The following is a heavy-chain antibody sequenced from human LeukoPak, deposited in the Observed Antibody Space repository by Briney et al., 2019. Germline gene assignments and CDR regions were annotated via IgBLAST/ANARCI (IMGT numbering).Heavy chain of an antibody. CDR1: GFSFSGYS. CDR3: ARSLEIELFGGVIEGDY. Sequence: GGSLRLSCAGSGFSFSGYSMNWVRQAPGKGLEWVSSISSTSSYIYYADSVKGRFTISRDNAKNSLSLQMNSLSVEDTAVYYCARSLEIELFGGVIEGDYWGQGTLVTVSS. J-gene: IGHJ4*02. CDR2: ISSTSSYI. V-gene: IGHV3-21*01. D-gene: IGHD3-16*02.